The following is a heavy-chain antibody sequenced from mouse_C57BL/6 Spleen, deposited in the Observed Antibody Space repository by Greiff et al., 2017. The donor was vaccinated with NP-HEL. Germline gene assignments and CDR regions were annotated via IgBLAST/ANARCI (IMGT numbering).Heavy chain of an antibody. J-gene: IGHJ3*01. D-gene: IGHD2-2*01. CDR1: GYSITSGYY. CDR3: ARDGYGGDPWFAH. V-gene: IGHV3-6*01. Sequence: VQLKESGPGLVKPSQSLSLTCSVTGYSITSGYYWNWIRQFPGNKLEWMGYISYDGSNNYNPSLKNRISITRDTSKNQFFLKLNSVTTEDTATYYCARDGYGGDPWFAHWGQGTLVTVSA. CDR2: ISYDGSN.